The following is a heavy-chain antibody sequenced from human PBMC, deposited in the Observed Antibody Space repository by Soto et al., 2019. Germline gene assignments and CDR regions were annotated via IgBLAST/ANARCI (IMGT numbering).Heavy chain of an antibody. CDR2: ITTTSSTM. CDR3: ARDSSGRQYYVMDV. V-gene: IGHV3-48*02. Sequence: AGGSLRLSCTPSGFIFSDYSMNWVRQAPGKGLEWISYITTTSSTMYYADSVKGRFTISRDNAKNSLYLQMNSLRDEDTAVYYCARDSSGRQYYVMDVWGQGTTVTVSS. D-gene: IGHD3-22*01. J-gene: IGHJ6*02. CDR1: GFIFSDYS.